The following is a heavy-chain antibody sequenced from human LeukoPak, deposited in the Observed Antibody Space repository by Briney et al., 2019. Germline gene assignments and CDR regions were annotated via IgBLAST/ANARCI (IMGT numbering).Heavy chain of an antibody. CDR2: ISSSSYT. D-gene: IGHD3-22*01. J-gene: IGHJ4*02. V-gene: IGHV3-11*06. Sequence: GGSLRLSCAASGFTFSDYYMSWIRQAPGKGLEWVSYISSSSYTNYADSVKGRFTISRDNAKNSLYLQMNSLRAEDTAVYYCARVNWGYYDSTYWGQGTLVTVSS. CDR1: GFTFSDYY. CDR3: ARVNWGYYDSTY.